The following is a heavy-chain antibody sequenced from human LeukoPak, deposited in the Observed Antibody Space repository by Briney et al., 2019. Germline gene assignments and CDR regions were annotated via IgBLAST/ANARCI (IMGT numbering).Heavy chain of an antibody. D-gene: IGHD3-10*02. Sequence: GGSLRLSCAASGFTFSSYAMSWVRQAPGKGLEWVSAISGSGGSTYYADSVKGRFTISRDNSKNTLYLQMNSLRAEDTAVYYCVGEAKFGETYGMDVWGQGTTVTVSS. V-gene: IGHV3-23*01. CDR2: ISGSGGST. CDR3: VGEAKFGETYGMDV. J-gene: IGHJ6*02. CDR1: GFTFSSYA.